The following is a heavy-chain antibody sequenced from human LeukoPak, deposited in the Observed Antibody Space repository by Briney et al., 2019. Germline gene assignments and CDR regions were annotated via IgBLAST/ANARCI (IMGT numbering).Heavy chain of an antibody. Sequence: GGSLRLSCAASGFTFSNYAMSWVRQAPGKGLEWVSAITGSGGNTYYADSVKGRFTVSRDNSKNTVFLQMNSLRAEDTAVYCCAKWGDYDVLTGYYVSDYWGQGTLATVSS. J-gene: IGHJ4*02. D-gene: IGHD3-9*01. CDR3: AKWGDYDVLTGYYVSDY. CDR1: GFTFSNYA. V-gene: IGHV3-23*01. CDR2: ITGSGGNT.